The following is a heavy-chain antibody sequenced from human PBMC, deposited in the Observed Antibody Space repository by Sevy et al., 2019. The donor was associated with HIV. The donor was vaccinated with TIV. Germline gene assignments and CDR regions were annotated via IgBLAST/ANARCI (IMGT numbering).Heavy chain of an antibody. V-gene: IGHV3-15*01. CDR3: TTGWSLFQH. J-gene: IGHJ1*01. CDR2: IKSKTDGGTT. Sequence: GGSLRLSCAASGFTFSKVWMSWVRQAPGKGLEWVGHIKSKTDGGTTDYAAPVRGRFTISRDDSKNTLSLQMNSPKTEDTSFYYCTTGWSLFQHWGQGTLVTVSS. D-gene: IGHD2-15*01. CDR1: GFTFSKVW.